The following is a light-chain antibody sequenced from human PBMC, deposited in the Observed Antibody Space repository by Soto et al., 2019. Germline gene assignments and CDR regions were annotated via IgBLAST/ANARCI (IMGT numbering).Light chain of an antibody. V-gene: IGLV2-23*01. J-gene: IGLJ1*01. CDR1: SGFVGSFSL. CDR3: CLYIGATTDV. CDR2: EGH. Sequence: SALAQPASVSGSPGQSITFSCTGTSGFVGSFSLVSWYQQHPGQAPKVMISEGHRRPSGVPDRFSGSTSVNSASLTISGLQADDEADYYCCLYIGATTDVFGTGTKVNVL.